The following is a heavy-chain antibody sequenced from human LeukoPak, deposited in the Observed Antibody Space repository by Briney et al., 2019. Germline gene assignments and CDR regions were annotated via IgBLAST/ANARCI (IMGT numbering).Heavy chain of an antibody. D-gene: IGHD5-24*01. CDR2: ISGGGEST. V-gene: IGHV3-48*03. J-gene: IGHJ4*02. CDR1: GFTFSSYE. Sequence: GGSLRLSCAASGFTFSSYEMNWVRHAPGRGLEWVSHISGGGESTVYPDAVKGRFTISRDNAKNSLYLQMNSLRVEDTGVYYCARRSGRRYEYWGQGVLVAVSP. CDR3: ARRSGRRYEY.